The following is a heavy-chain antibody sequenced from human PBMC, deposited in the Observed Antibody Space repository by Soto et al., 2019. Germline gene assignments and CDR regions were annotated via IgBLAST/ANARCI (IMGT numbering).Heavy chain of an antibody. V-gene: IGHV3-30*18. D-gene: IGHD3-3*01. CDR3: AKDPTYYDFWSGYHYYGMDV. Sequence: QVQLVESGGGVVQPGRSLRLSCAASGFTFSSYGMHWVRQAPGKGLEWVAGISYDGSNKYYADSVKGRFTISRDNSKNTLYLQMNSLRAEDTAVYYCAKDPTYYDFWSGYHYYGMDVWGQGTTVTVSS. J-gene: IGHJ6*02. CDR2: ISYDGSNK. CDR1: GFTFSSYG.